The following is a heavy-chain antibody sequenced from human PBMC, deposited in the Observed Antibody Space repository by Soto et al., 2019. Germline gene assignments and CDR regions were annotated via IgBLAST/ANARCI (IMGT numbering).Heavy chain of an antibody. J-gene: IGHJ1*01. CDR2: ISYDGSNK. CDR1: GFTFSSYA. V-gene: IGHV3-30-3*01. D-gene: IGHD5-12*01. Sequence: GGSLRLSCAASGFTFSSYAMHWVRQAPGKGLEWVAVISYDGSNKYYADSVKGRFTISRDNSKNTLYLQMNSLRAEDTAVYYCARDGYNYLGRDEYFQHWGQGTLVTVSS. CDR3: ARDGYNYLGRDEYFQH.